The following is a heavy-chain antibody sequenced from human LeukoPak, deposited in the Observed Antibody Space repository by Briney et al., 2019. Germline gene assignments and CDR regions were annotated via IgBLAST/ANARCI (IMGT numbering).Heavy chain of an antibody. V-gene: IGHV4-34*01. CDR1: GGSFSGYY. J-gene: IGHJ4*02. D-gene: IGHD6-13*01. Sequence: PSETLSLTCAVYGGSFSGYYWSWIRQPPGKGLEWIGEINHSGSTNYNPSLKSRVTISVDTSKNQFSLKLRSVTAADTAVYYCARYSSSWYYFDYWGQGTLVTVSS. CDR2: INHSGST. CDR3: ARYSSSWYYFDY.